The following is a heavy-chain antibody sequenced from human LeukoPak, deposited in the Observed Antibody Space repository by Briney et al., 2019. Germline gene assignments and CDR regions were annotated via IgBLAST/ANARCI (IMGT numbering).Heavy chain of an antibody. D-gene: IGHD6-13*01. CDR1: GFTFSSYA. CDR2: ISDRGGRI. J-gene: IGHJ4*02. V-gene: IGHV3-23*01. CDR3: ARGGPYSRTWYGNFDY. Sequence: PGGSLRLSCAASGFTFSSYAMTWVRQAPGKGLEWVSVISDRGGRIYYADSVKGRFTISRDNSKNTLYLQMNSLRAEDTAVYYCARGGPYSRTWYGNFDYWGQGTLVTVSS.